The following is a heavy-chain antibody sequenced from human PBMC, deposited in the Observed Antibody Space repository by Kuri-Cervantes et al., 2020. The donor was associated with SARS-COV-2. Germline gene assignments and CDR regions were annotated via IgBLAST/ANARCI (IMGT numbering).Heavy chain of an antibody. D-gene: IGHD2-8*01. J-gene: IGHJ6*02. CDR2: ISAYNGNT. V-gene: IGHV1-18*01. CDR3: ARDFVVLMVYAQDYYGMDV. Sequence: ASVKVSCKASGYTFTSYGISWVRRAPGQGLEWMGWISAYNGNTNYAQKLQGRVTMTTDTSTSTAYMELRSLRSDDTAVYYCARDFVVLMVYAQDYYGMDVWGQGTTVTVSS. CDR1: GYTFTSYG.